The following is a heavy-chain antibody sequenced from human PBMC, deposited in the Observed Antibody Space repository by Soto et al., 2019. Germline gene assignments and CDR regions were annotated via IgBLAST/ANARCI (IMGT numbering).Heavy chain of an antibody. CDR1: GYTFTSYG. V-gene: IGHV1-18*01. Sequence: GASVKVSCKASGYTFTSYGISWVRQAPGQGLEWMGWISAYNGNTNYAQKLQGRVTMTTDTSTSTAYMELRSLRSDDTAVYYCARFEQYYYDSSGYYILPSLDYWGQGTLV. D-gene: IGHD3-22*01. J-gene: IGHJ4*02. CDR3: ARFEQYYYDSSGYYILPSLDY. CDR2: ISAYNGNT.